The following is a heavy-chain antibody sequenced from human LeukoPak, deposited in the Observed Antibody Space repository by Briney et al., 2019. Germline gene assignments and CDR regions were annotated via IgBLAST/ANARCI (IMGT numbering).Heavy chain of an antibody. D-gene: IGHD3-22*01. V-gene: IGHV4-39*07. CDR3: ARGVSGYYDSSGYYDRDAFDI. CDR1: GGSIRSSYYY. Sequence: SETLSLTCTVSGGSIRSSYYYWGWIRQPPGKGLEWIGSIYDSGSTYYNPSLKSRVTISVDTSKNQFSLKLSSVTAADTAVYYCARGVSGYYDSSGYYDRDAFDIWGQGTMVTVSS. CDR2: IYDSGST. J-gene: IGHJ3*02.